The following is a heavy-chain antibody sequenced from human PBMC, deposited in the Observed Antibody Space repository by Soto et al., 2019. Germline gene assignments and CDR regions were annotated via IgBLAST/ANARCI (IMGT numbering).Heavy chain of an antibody. CDR2: ISGSGGST. D-gene: IGHD6-13*01. CDR3: AKDQGSSWYEIDY. J-gene: IGHJ4*02. V-gene: IGHV3-23*01. CDR1: GFTFSNFA. Sequence: EVQLLESGGGLVQPGGSLRLSCAASGFTFSNFAVTWVRRAPGKGLEWVSPISGSGGSTYYADSVKGRFTISRDNSKNTLYLQMNSLRAEDTAVYYCAKDQGSSWYEIDYWGQGTLVSVSS.